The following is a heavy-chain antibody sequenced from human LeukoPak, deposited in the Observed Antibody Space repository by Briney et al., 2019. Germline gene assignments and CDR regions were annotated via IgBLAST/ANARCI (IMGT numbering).Heavy chain of an antibody. CDR3: AKQGHYYDSTGYFDY. CDR2: ISGSSGGT. V-gene: IGHV3-23*01. CDR1: GFSFSSYG. Sequence: GGTLRLSCAASGFSFSSYGMSWVRQAPGKGLEWVSGISGSSGGTYYADSVKGRFTISRDNSKNTLYLQINSLRAEDTAVYYCAKQGHYYDSTGYFDYWGQGTLVTVSS. D-gene: IGHD3-22*01. J-gene: IGHJ4*02.